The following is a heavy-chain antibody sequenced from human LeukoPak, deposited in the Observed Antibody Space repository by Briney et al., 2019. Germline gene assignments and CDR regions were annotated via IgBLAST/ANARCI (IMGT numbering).Heavy chain of an antibody. Sequence: ASVKVSCKASGGTFSSYAISWVRQAPGQGLEWMGGIIPIFGTANYAQKFQGRVTITADESTSTAYMELSSLRSEDTAVYYCAARGEGEPYYFDYWGQGTLVTVSS. D-gene: IGHD3-10*01. V-gene: IGHV1-69*13. CDR3: AARGEGEPYYFDY. CDR1: GGTFSSYA. CDR2: IIPIFGTA. J-gene: IGHJ4*02.